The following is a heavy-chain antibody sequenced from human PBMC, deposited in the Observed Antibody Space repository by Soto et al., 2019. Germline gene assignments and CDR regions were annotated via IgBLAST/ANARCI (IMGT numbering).Heavy chain of an antibody. J-gene: IGHJ3*02. Sequence: EAQLVESGGGLVQPGGSLRLSCEASGFSLGSYWMTWVRQAPGKGLEWVANIKKDGSRTSYLDSVRGRFTISRDNVGNSLSLQMDSLRADDTGLYFCARDVSPGTSTLYLDAFDIWGQGTMVTVSS. D-gene: IGHD2-8*01. V-gene: IGHV3-7*05. CDR3: ARDVSPGTSTLYLDAFDI. CDR2: IKKDGSRT. CDR1: GFSLGSYW.